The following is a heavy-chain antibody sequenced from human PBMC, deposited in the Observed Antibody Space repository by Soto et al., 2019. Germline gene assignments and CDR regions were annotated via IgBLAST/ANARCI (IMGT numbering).Heavy chain of an antibody. CDR3: ARGRQQLGYYYYGIDV. CDR1: GFTFTSYA. D-gene: IGHD6-13*01. CDR2: ISYDGSNK. Sequence: GWSRRLSCAASGFTFTSYAMHWVRQAPGKGLEWVAVISYDGSNKYYADSVKGRFTISRDNSKNTLYLQMNSLRAEDTAVYYCARGRQQLGYYYYGIDVCGQGTTLTAS. J-gene: IGHJ6*02. V-gene: IGHV3-30-3*01.